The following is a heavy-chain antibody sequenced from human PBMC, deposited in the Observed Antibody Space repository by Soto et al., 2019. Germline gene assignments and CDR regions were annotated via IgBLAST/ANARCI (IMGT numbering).Heavy chain of an antibody. J-gene: IGHJ3*02. CDR3: ANRLGTYFLSGLPFDI. D-gene: IGHD1-26*01. V-gene: IGHV3-23*01. Sequence: GGSLRLSCTASGFTFSSHPMSWVRQAPGKGLEWVSAIAESGGGTAYVDSVKGRFTISRDNAKNRLYLQMNSLRAEDTAVYYCANRLGTYFLSGLPFDIWGQGAMVTVSS. CDR1: GFTFSSHP. CDR2: IAESGGGT.